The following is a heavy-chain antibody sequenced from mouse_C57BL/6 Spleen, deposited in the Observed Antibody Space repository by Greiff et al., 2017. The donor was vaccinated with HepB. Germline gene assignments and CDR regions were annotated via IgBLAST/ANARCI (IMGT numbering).Heavy chain of an antibody. CDR2: IYPGSGST. Sequence: QVHVKQPGAELVKPGASVKMSCKASGYTFTSYWITWVKQRPGQGLEWIGDIYPGSGSTNYNEKFKSKATLTVDTSSSTAYMQLSSLTSEDSAVYYCARRRYGNYVWYFDVWGTGTTVTVSS. CDR1: GYTFTSYW. V-gene: IGHV1-55*01. J-gene: IGHJ1*03. D-gene: IGHD2-10*02. CDR3: ARRRYGNYVWYFDV.